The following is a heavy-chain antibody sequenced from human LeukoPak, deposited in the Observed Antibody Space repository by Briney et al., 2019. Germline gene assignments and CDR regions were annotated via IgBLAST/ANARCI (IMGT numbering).Heavy chain of an antibody. CDR3: AKAPIMITFGGFFDY. CDR2: ISGSGGST. V-gene: IGHV3-23*01. Sequence: GGSLRLSCAASGFTFSSYAMSWVRQAPGKGLEWVSAISGSGGSTYCADSVKGRFTISRDNSKNTLYLQMNSLRAEDTAVYYCAKAPIMITFGGFFDYWGQGTLVTVSS. CDR1: GFTFSSYA. D-gene: IGHD3-16*01. J-gene: IGHJ4*02.